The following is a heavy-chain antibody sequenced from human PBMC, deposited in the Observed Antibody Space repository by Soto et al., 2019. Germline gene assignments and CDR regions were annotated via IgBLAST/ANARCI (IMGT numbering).Heavy chain of an antibody. Sequence: QVQLQESGPGLVKPSETLSLTCTVSGGSISSYYWCWIRQPPGKGLEWIGYIYSSGSTNCNHSLKSRVHLSVDTSKNQFSLKLSSVTAADTAVYYCARGTVTTGGFDPWGQGTLVTVSS. CDR2: IYSSGST. CDR3: ARGTVTTGGFDP. J-gene: IGHJ5*02. D-gene: IGHD4-4*01. V-gene: IGHV4-59*01. CDR1: GGSISSYY.